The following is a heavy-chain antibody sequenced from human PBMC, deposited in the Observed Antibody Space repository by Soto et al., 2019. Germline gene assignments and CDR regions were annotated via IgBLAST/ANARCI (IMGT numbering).Heavy chain of an antibody. D-gene: IGHD6-6*01. V-gene: IGHV3-30-3*01. J-gene: IGHJ4*02. Sequence: PGGSLRLSCAASGFSFSSYAMHWVRQAPGKGLEWVAVISYDGSNKYYADPVKGRFTISRHNSKNTLYLQMHSLRAEDTAVYYYARDNEYSRALDYWGQGTLVTVSS. CDR1: GFSFSSYA. CDR2: ISYDGSNK. CDR3: ARDNEYSRALDY.